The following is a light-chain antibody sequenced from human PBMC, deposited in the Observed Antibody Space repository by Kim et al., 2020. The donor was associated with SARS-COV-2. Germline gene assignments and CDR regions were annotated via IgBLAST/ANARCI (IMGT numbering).Light chain of an antibody. Sequence: RVTISCTGSNSNIGAYSDVHWYQHLPGTAPKLFIYSNNNRPSGVPDRFSGSKSGTSASLAITGLQAEDEADYYCQSYDSSLSAYVFGTGTKVTVL. CDR3: QSYDSSLSAYV. CDR1: NSNIGAYSD. CDR2: SNN. J-gene: IGLJ1*01. V-gene: IGLV1-40*01.